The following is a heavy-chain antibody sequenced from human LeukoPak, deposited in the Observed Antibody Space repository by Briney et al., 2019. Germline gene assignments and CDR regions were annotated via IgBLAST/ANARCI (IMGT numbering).Heavy chain of an antibody. Sequence: TSETLSLTCAVYGGSFSGYYWSWIRQPPGKGLEWIGEINHSGSTNYNPSLKSRVTISVDTSKNQFSLQLNSVTPEDTAVYYCARDEDGYNTFDYWGQGTLVTVSS. J-gene: IGHJ4*02. CDR1: GGSFSGYY. V-gene: IGHV4-34*01. D-gene: IGHD5-24*01. CDR2: INHSGST. CDR3: ARDEDGYNTFDY.